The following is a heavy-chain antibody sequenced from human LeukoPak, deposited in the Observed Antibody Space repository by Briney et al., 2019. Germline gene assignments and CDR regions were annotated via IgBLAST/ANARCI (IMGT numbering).Heavy chain of an antibody. J-gene: IGHJ3*02. CDR1: GDSISSSNW. CDR3: ASKRHASASGAFDI. V-gene: IGHV4-4*02. D-gene: IGHD3-10*01. CDR2: IYHSGST. Sequence: SGTLSLTCAVSGDSISSSNWWCWVRQPPGKGLQWIGEIYHSGSTNYNPSLKSRATTSVDKSKNQFSLKLTSVTAADTAVYYCASKRHASASGAFDIWGQGTMGTVSS.